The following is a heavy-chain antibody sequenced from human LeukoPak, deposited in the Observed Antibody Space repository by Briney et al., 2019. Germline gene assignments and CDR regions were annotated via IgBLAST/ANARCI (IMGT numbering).Heavy chain of an antibody. D-gene: IGHD3-16*01. CDR1: GGSISSSSYY. CDR2: VYYSGST. V-gene: IGHV4-39*01. J-gene: IGHJ4*02. Sequence: PSETLSLTCTVSGGSISSSSYYWVWVRQPPGKGLEWIGSVYYSGSTYYKSSLKSRVTISGDTSKNRFSLKLSSVTAADTAVYYCARLRFSGGNPFDYWGQGTLVTVSS. CDR3: ARLRFSGGNPFDY.